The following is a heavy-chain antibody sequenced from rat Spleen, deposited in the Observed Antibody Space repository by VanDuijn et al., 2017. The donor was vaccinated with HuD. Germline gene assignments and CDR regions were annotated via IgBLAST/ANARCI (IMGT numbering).Heavy chain of an antibody. CDR3: ASPRARYYYDGTYSSPFDH. CDR2: IWTNGGT. Sequence: QVQLKESGPGLVQPSQTLSLTCTVSGLSLSTNSVSWIRQPPGKGLEWMGVIWTNGGTDYNSAIKSRLSINRDTSKSQVFLKMNTLQSEDTAMYFCASPRARYYYDGTYSSPFDHWGQGVMVTVSS. D-gene: IGHD1-12*02. J-gene: IGHJ2*01. V-gene: IGHV2-47*01. CDR1: GLSLSTNS.